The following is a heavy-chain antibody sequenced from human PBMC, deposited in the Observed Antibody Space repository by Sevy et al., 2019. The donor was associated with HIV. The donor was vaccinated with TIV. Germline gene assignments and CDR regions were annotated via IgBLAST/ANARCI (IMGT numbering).Heavy chain of an antibody. J-gene: IGHJ4*02. CDR3: ATHAGIAAAGRVFDY. V-gene: IGHV3-72*01. Sequence: GGSLRLSCAASGFTFSDHYMEWVRQAPGKGLEWVGRTRNKADSYTTEYAASVKGRFTISRDVSKNSPYLQMTSLKTEDTAVYYCATHAGIAAAGRVFDYWGQGSLVTVSS. CDR1: GFTFSDHY. D-gene: IGHD6-13*01. CDR2: TRNKADSYTT.